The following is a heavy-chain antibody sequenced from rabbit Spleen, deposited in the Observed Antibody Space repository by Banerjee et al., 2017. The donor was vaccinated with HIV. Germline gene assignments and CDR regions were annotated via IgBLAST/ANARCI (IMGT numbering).Heavy chain of an antibody. CDR2: INAITGKA. D-gene: IGHD6-1*01. J-gene: IGHJ4*01. Sequence: QSLEESGGDLVKPGASLTLTCTASGVSFSSSSYMCWVRQAPGKGLDWIACINAITGKAVYANWAKGRSTFSKTSSTTVTLQMTSLTAADTATYFCARDGAGDGGAGYDEDFYFNLWGPGPLVTVS. CDR3: ARDGAGDGGAGYDEDFYFNL. CDR1: GVSFSSSSY. V-gene: IGHV1S40*01.